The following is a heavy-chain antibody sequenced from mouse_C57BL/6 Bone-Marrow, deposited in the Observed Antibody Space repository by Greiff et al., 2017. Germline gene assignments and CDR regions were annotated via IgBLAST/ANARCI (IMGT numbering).Heavy chain of an antibody. CDR1: GYTFTSYW. D-gene: IGHD4-1*01. Sequence: EVQLQQSGTVLARPGASVKMSCKTSGYTFTSYWMHWVKQRPGQGLEWIGAIYPGNSDTSYNQKFKGKAKLTAVTSASTAYMGLSSLTNEDSAVYYCTRRSFDWDGDFDYWGQGTTLTVSS. J-gene: IGHJ2*01. V-gene: IGHV1-5*01. CDR3: TRRSFDWDGDFDY. CDR2: IYPGNSDT.